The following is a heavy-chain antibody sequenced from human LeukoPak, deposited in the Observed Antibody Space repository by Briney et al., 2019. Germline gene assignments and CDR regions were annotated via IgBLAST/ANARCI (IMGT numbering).Heavy chain of an antibody. D-gene: IGHD6-13*01. CDR3: ARHGGEAAAGTDWFDP. Sequence: SETLSLTCAVYGGSFSGFHWNWIRQPPGKGLEWIGEIDHSGSTNYNPSLKSRVTISVDTSKNQFSLKLSSVTAADTAVYYCARHGGEAAAGTDWFDPWGQGTLVTVSS. J-gene: IGHJ5*02. CDR1: GGSFSGFH. CDR2: IDHSGST. V-gene: IGHV4-34*01.